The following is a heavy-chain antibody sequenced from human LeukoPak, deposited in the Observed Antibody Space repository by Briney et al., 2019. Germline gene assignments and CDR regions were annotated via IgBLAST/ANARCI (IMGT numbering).Heavy chain of an antibody. CDR1: GFTFRSYS. V-gene: IGHV3-7*01. D-gene: IGHD2-2*01. J-gene: IGHJ4*02. Sequence: GSLRLSCAASGFTFRSYSMSWVRQAPGKGLEWVAKMNEYGSDIFYVDSVKGRFTISRDNAKNSLYLQMDSQRAEDTAVYYCARPRGCSSNRCNNFDYWGQGALVTVSS. CDR2: MNEYGSDI. CDR3: ARPRGCSSNRCNNFDY.